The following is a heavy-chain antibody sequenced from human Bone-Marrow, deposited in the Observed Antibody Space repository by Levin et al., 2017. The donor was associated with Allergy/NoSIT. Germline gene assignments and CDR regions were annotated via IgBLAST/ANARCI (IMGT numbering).Heavy chain of an antibody. V-gene: IGHV1-2*02. CDR2: INPNSDAT. CDR3: AKENPQEYNWNYAAAGDYYHYGLDV. D-gene: IGHD1-7*01. CDR1: GFTFSDYN. Sequence: GESLKISCKASGFTFSDYNIHWVRQAPGQGLEWMGWINPNSDATNSAEKFQGRVTMTRDTSISTAYMELRSLKSDDTAVYYCAKENPQEYNWNYAAAGDYYHYGLDVWGQGTTVTVSS. J-gene: IGHJ6*02.